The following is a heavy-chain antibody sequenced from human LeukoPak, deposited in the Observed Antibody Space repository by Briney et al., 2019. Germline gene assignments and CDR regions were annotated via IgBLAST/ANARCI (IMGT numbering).Heavy chain of an antibody. J-gene: IGHJ4*02. V-gene: IGHV3-53*01. CDR2: IYSGGST. Sequence: GGSLRLSCAASGFTFDDYAMHWVRQAPGKGLEWVSVIYSGGSTYYADSVKGRFTISRDNSKNTLYLQMNSLRAEDTAVYYCARDENYYDSSGYRSYWGQGTLVTVSS. CDR1: GFTFDDYA. CDR3: ARDENYYDSSGYRSY. D-gene: IGHD3-22*01.